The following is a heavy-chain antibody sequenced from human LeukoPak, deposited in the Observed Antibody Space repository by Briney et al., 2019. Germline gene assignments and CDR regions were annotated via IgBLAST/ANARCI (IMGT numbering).Heavy chain of an antibody. Sequence: SVKVSCKAFGGTFSSYAISWVRQAPGQGLEWMGRIIPIFGTASYAQKFQGRVTITTDESTSTAYMELSSLRSEDTAVYYCARGSYDYVWGSPTPYYFDYWGQGTLVTVFS. V-gene: IGHV1-69*05. CDR3: ARGSYDYVWGSPTPYYFDY. CDR1: GGTFSSYA. J-gene: IGHJ4*02. CDR2: IIPIFGTA. D-gene: IGHD3-16*01.